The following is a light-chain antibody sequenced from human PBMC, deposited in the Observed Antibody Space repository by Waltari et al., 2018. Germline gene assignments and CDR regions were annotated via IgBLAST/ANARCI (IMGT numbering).Light chain of an antibody. Sequence: EVLLTQSPATLSGSPGERATPSCRASHYVGDSLAWYQQKPGQAPRLLIYGVSSRATGVPARFSGRGSGTEFTLTITSLQSEDVGVYYCQQFDSWPLTFGQGTRLDI. V-gene: IGKV3-15*01. J-gene: IGKJ5*01. CDR3: QQFDSWPLT. CDR2: GVS. CDR1: HYVGDS.